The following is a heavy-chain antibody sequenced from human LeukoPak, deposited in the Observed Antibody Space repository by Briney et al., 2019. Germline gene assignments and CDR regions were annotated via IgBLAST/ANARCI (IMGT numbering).Heavy chain of an antibody. J-gene: IGHJ4*02. D-gene: IGHD1-14*01. Sequence: GGSLRLSCAASGFTFTIYAVHWVHQAPGKGLEWVAVTDGSNTFYADSVKGRFTLSSDNSKNTLYLQMNSLRAEDTAVYYCAKDLIAGPPDYFDYWGQGTLVTVSS. V-gene: IGHV3-30-3*01. CDR2: TDGSNT. CDR1: GFTFTIYA. CDR3: AKDLIAGPPDYFDY.